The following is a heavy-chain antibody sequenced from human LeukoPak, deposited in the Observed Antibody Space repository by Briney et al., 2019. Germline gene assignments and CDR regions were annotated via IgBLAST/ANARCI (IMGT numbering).Heavy chain of an antibody. CDR3: ARHSSYYYGSGSYSTYYFDY. J-gene: IGHJ4*02. Sequence: GESLKISCKGSGYSFTSYWIGWVRQMPEKGLEWMGIIYPGDSDTRYSPSFQGQVTISADKSISTAYLQWSSLKASDTAMYYCARHSSYYYGSGSYSTYYFDYWGQGTLVTVSS. CDR1: GYSFTSYW. V-gene: IGHV5-51*01. D-gene: IGHD3-10*01. CDR2: IYPGDSDT.